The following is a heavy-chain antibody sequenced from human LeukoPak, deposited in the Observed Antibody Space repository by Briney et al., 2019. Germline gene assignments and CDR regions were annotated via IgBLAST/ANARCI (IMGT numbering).Heavy chain of an antibody. CDR2: IYYSGST. J-gene: IGHJ4*02. V-gene: IGHV4-59*08. CDR3: ARHLRNSFFDY. CDR1: GGSTSSYY. Sequence: SETLSLTCTVSGGSTSSYYWSWIRQPPGKGLEWIGYIYYSGSTSYYPSLESRVTISVDTSKTQFSLKLSSVTAADTAVYYCARHLRNSFFDYWGQGTLVTVSS. D-gene: IGHD2/OR15-2a*01.